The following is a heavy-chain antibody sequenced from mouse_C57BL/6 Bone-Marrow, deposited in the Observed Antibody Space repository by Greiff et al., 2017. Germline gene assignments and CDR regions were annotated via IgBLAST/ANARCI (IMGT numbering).Heavy chain of an antibody. CDR1: GYTFTSYW. D-gene: IGHD4-1*01. CDR2: IDPSDSYT. V-gene: IGHV1-50*01. CDR3: ARSGGYFDY. J-gene: IGHJ2*01. Sequence: VQLQQPGAELVKPGASVKLSCKASGYTFTSYWMQWVKPRPGPGLEWIGEIDPSDSYTNYNQKFKGKATLTVDTSSSTAYMQLSSLTSEDSAVYYCARSGGYFDYWGQGTTLTVSS.